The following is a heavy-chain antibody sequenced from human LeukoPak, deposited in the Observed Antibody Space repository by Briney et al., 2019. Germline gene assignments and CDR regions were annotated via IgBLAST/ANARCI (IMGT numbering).Heavy chain of an antibody. D-gene: IGHD3-22*01. V-gene: IGHV3-7*03. CDR1: GFTFSSHW. Sequence: PGGSLRLSCAASGFTFSSHWMTWVRQAPGKGLEWVANIKQDGSEKNYVDSVKGRFTISRDNTKNSLYLQMNSLRAEDTAVYYCATPLDYYDSSGYHQGGDWGQGTLVTVSS. CDR3: ATPLDYYDSSGYHQGGD. CDR2: IKQDGSEK. J-gene: IGHJ4*02.